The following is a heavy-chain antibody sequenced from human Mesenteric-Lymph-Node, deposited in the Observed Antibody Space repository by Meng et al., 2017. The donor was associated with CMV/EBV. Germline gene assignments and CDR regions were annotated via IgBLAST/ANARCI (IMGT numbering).Heavy chain of an antibody. Sequence: SETLSLTCTVSGDSISSGGYYWSWIRQHPGKGLEWIGYIDYSGSTFYSPSLKSRITMSVDTSKNQFSLKLSSVTAADTAVYYCARDRRDTVMGIGFDFWGQGTLVTVSS. J-gene: IGHJ4*02. CDR2: IDYSGST. CDR1: GDSISSGGYY. V-gene: IGHV4-31*03. CDR3: ARDRRDTVMGIGFDF. D-gene: IGHD5-18*01.